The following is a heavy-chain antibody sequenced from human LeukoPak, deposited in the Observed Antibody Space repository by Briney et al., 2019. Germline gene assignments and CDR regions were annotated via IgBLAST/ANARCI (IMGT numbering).Heavy chain of an antibody. V-gene: IGHV3-7*01. J-gene: IGHJ3*01. CDR1: GFTFSSYG. CDR3: ARDSRFNAFDF. Sequence: GGSLRLSCAASGFTFSSYGMHWVRQAPGKGLDWLGNINPDGSTINYVDSVKGRFTFSRDNAKNSLYLQMNSLRAEDTAVFYCARDSRFNAFDFWGQGRMVTVSS. CDR2: INPDGSTI.